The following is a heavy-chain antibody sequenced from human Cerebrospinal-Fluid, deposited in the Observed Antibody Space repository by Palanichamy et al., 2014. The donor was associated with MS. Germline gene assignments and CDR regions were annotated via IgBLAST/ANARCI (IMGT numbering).Heavy chain of an antibody. D-gene: IGHD3-22*01. J-gene: IGHJ6*02. V-gene: IGHV1-2*02. CDR3: ARAPLRRNYYDTSGFYDYYGLDV. CDR1: GYTFGAYH. Sequence: QVQVVQSGAEVKRPGASVRVSCQASGYTFGAYHMHWVRQAPGQGLEWMGWINPNSGGTNYAQKFKGRVTMTRDTSISTAYMELSRLTSDDTAVYYCARAPLRRNYYDTSGFYDYYGLDVWGQGTTVTVS. CDR2: INPNSGGT.